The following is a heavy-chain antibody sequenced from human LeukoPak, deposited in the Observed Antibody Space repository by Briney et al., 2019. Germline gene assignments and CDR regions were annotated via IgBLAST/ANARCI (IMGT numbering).Heavy chain of an antibody. CDR1: GYTFTSYY. CDR3: ARGGRGSYSPDGYYYYYMDV. J-gene: IGHJ6*03. CDR2: INPSGGST. D-gene: IGHD1-26*01. Sequence: ASVKVSCKASGYTFTSYYMHWVRQAPGQGLEWMGIINPSGGSTSYAQKFQGRVTMTGDMSTSTVYMELSSLRSDDTAVYYCARGGRGSYSPDGYYYYYMDVWGKGTTVTVSS. V-gene: IGHV1-46*01.